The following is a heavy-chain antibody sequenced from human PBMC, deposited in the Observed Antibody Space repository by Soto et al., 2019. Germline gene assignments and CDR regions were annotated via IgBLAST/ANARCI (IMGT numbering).Heavy chain of an antibody. D-gene: IGHD3-10*01. CDR2: IYHSGTT. V-gene: IGHV4-31*03. CDR3: ARDEDPGSGLSGGMEV. CDR1: GGSISSDDFF. Sequence: QVQLQESGPGLVKPSETLSLSCNVSGGSISSDDFFWSWVRQQPARGLEGICYIYHSGTTYYNPSIQNRITLSVDTSNNQFYLKLRSVTAADTAVYCCARDEDPGSGLSGGMEVWGQGTAVTVS. J-gene: IGHJ6*02.